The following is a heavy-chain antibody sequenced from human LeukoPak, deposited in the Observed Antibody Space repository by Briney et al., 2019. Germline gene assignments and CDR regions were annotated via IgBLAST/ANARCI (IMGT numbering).Heavy chain of an antibody. CDR3: ARGREVEMASQDENWFDP. Sequence: PGGSLRLSCAASGFTVSSNYMSWVRQAPGRGLEWVSVIYSGGSTYYADSVKGRFTISRDNSKNTLYLQMNSLRAEDTAVYYCARGREVEMASQDENWFDPWGQGTLVTVSS. CDR1: GFTVSSNY. CDR2: IYSGGST. D-gene: IGHD5-24*01. J-gene: IGHJ5*02. V-gene: IGHV3-66*01.